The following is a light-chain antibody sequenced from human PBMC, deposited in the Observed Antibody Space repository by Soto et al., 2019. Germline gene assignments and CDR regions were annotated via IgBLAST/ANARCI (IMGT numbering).Light chain of an antibody. Sequence: QSALTQPPSASGSPGQSVTISCTGTSRDVGGHDYVSWYQQHPGKAPKLMIYELSKRPSGVPDRFSGSKSGNTASLTVSGLQAEDAADYYCSSYVTGNSLIFGGGTKLTVL. CDR1: SRDVGGHDY. J-gene: IGLJ2*01. CDR3: SSYVTGNSLI. V-gene: IGLV2-8*01. CDR2: ELS.